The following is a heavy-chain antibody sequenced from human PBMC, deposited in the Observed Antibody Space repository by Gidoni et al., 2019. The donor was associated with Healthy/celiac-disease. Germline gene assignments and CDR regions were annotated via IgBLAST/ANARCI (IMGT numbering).Heavy chain of an antibody. CDR1: GGSIRSSSYY. CDR2: IYYSGST. D-gene: IGHD5-12*01. Sequence: QLQLQESGPGLVKPSETLSLTCTVSGGSIRSSSYYWGWIRQPPGKGLEWIGSIYYSGSTYYNPSLKSRVTISVDTSKNQFSLKLSSVTAADTAVYYCASVIRDGYNQGIFDYWGQGTLVTVSS. CDR3: ASVIRDGYNQGIFDY. V-gene: IGHV4-39*01. J-gene: IGHJ4*02.